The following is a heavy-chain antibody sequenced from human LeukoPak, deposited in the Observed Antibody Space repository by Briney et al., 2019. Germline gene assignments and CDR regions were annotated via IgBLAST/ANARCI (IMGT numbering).Heavy chain of an antibody. Sequence: SETLCLTCTVSGGSISSSSYYWGWIRQPPGKGLEWIGSIYYSGSTYYNPSLKSRVTISVDTSKNQFSLKLSSVTAADTAVYYCARLAYSSGWIDYWGQGTLVTVSS. CDR3: ARLAYSSGWIDY. CDR1: GGSISSSSYY. D-gene: IGHD6-19*01. J-gene: IGHJ4*02. CDR2: IYYSGST. V-gene: IGHV4-39*01.